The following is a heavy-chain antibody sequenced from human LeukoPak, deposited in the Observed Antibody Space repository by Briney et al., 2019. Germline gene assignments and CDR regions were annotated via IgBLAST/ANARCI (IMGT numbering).Heavy chain of an antibody. CDR2: INGDGTST. D-gene: IGHD2-8*01. Sequence: GGSLRLSCAASGFTFSSYWMHWVRHAPGKGLVWVSRINGDGTSTTYADSVKGRFTISRDNAKNTLYLQMNSLRAEDTAVYYCARVDVLSGGWGQGTLVTVSS. CDR1: GFTFSSYW. J-gene: IGHJ4*02. CDR3: ARVDVLSGG. V-gene: IGHV3-74*03.